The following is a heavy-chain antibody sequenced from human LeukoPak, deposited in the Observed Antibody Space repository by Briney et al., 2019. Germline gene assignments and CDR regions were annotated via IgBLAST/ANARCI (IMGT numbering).Heavy chain of an antibody. D-gene: IGHD3-9*01. CDR2: INHSGST. CDR3: ARGVLRYFDWLLAHAFDI. V-gene: IGHV4-34*01. CDR1: GGSFSGYY. Sequence: SETLSLTCAVYGGSFSGYYWSWIRQPPGKELEWIGEINHSGSTNYNPSLKSRVTISVDTSKNQFSLKLSSVTAADTAAYYCARGVLRYFDWLLAHAFDIWGQGTMVTVSS. J-gene: IGHJ3*02.